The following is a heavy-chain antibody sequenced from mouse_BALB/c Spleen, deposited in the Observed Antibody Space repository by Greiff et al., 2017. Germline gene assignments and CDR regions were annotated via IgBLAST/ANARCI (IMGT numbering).Heavy chain of an antibody. CDR3: ARSLGALFDY. V-gene: IGHV1S137*01. J-gene: IGHJ2*01. CDR1: GYTFTDYA. D-gene: IGHD6-2*01. Sequence: QVQLQQSGAELVRPGVSVKISCKGSGYTFTDYAMHWVKQSHAKSLEWIGVISTYYGDASYNQKFKGKATMTVDKSSSTAYMELARLTSEDSAIYYCARSLGALFDYWGQGTTLTVSS. CDR2: ISTYYGDA.